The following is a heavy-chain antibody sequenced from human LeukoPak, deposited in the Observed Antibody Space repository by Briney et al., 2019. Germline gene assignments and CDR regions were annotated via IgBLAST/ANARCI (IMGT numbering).Heavy chain of an antibody. CDR2: ISSSGSTI. CDR1: GFTFSSYA. D-gene: IGHD3-9*01. Sequence: GGSLRLSCAASGFTFSSYAMSWVRQAPGKGLEWVSYISSSGSTIYYADSVKGRFTISRDNAKNSLYLQMNSLRAEDTAVYYCARASRYFDWLLEPLDYWGQGTLVTVSS. V-gene: IGHV3-48*03. J-gene: IGHJ4*02. CDR3: ARASRYFDWLLEPLDY.